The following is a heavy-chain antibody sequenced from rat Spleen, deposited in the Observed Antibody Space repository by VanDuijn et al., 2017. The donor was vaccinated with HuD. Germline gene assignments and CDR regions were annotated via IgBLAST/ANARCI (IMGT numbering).Heavy chain of an antibody. Sequence: HVHWVRQPPGKGLEWMGIMWNDGDTSYNSVLKSRLRISRDTSKSQVFLKMSSLQTEDTATYYCARENYWGQGVMVTVSS. V-gene: IGHV2-32*01. CDR2: MWNDGDT. CDR1: H. CDR3: ARENY. J-gene: IGHJ2*01.